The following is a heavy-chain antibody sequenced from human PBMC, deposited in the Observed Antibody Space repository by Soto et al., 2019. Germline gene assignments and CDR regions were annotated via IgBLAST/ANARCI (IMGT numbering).Heavy chain of an antibody. Sequence: QVQLQQWGAGLLKPSETLSLTCAVYGGSFSGYYWSWIRQPPGKGLEWIGEINHSGSTNYNPSLKSRVTISVDTSKKQFSLNLSSVNAADTAVYYCARGDIVATINYYYYYADVWGKGTTVTVSS. D-gene: IGHD5-12*01. J-gene: IGHJ6*03. V-gene: IGHV4-34*01. CDR3: ARGDIVATINYYYYYADV. CDR1: GGSFSGYY. CDR2: INHSGST.